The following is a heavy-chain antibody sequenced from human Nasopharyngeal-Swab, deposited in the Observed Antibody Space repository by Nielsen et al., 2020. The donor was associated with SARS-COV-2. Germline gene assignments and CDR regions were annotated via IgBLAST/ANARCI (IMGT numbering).Heavy chain of an antibody. V-gene: IGHV4-59*08. CDR1: GGSISSYS. Sequence: SETLSLTCTVSGGSISSYSWSWIRQPPAKGLEWIGYIYYSGSTNYNPSLKSRVTISVDTSKNQFSLKLSSVTAANTAVYYCARSTYCGGDCQNYLDYWGQGTLVTVSS. CDR3: ARSTYCGGDCQNYLDY. J-gene: IGHJ4*02. D-gene: IGHD2-21*02. CDR2: IYYSGST.